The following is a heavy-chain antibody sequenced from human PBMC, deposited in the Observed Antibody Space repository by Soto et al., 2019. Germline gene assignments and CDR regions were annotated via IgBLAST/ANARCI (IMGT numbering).Heavy chain of an antibody. CDR2: IYSGGST. CDR3: ARDFVVIAAAGTFYYYGMDV. CDR1: GFTVSSNY. D-gene: IGHD6-13*01. V-gene: IGHV3-53*01. Sequence: GGSLRLSCAASGFTVSSNYMSWVRQAPGKGLEWVSVIYSGGSTYYADSVKGRFTISRDNSKNTLYLQMNSLRAEDTAVYYCARDFVVIAAAGTFYYYGMDVWGQGTTVTVSS. J-gene: IGHJ6*02.